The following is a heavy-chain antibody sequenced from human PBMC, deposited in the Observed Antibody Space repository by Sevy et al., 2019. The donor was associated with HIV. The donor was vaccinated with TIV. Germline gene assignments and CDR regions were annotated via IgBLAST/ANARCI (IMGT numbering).Heavy chain of an antibody. D-gene: IGHD6-13*01. CDR3: ARVLGSSWSYYYRYALDV. CDR1: GFAFSNYYA. J-gene: IGHJ6*02. CDR2: IWYDGNNK. V-gene: IGHV3-33*08. Sequence: GGSLRLSCVASGFAFSNYYAMHWVRQAPGKGLEWVALIWYDGNNKYYGDSVKGRFTISRDNSKNTLFLQMNSLRAEDTAVYYCARVLGSSWSYYYRYALDVWGQGTTVTVSS.